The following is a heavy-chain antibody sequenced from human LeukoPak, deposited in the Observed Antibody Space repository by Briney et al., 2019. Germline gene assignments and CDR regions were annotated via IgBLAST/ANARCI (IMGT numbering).Heavy chain of an antibody. D-gene: IGHD6-19*01. J-gene: IGHJ4*02. V-gene: IGHV3-33*01. CDR2: IWYDGSNK. CDR1: GFTFSSYG. CDR3: ARTWARQWPDY. Sequence: PGGSLRLPCAASGFTFSSYGMHWVRKAPGKGLKGVAVIWYDGSNKYYADSVKGRFTSSRDNSKNTLYLQMNSRRAEDTAVYYWARTWARQWPDYWGQGTLVTVSS.